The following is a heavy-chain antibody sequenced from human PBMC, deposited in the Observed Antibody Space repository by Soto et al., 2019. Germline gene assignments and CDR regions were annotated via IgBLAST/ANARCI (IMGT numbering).Heavy chain of an antibody. CDR3: ARGGDGYNYDS. CDR1: GGSVSSGSYY. V-gene: IGHV4-61*01. CDR2: IYYSGST. J-gene: IGHJ5*01. D-gene: IGHD5-12*01. Sequence: QVQLQESGPGLVKPSETLSLTCTVSGGSVSSGSYYWSWIRQPPGKGLEWIGYIYYSGSTNYNPSLKSRGTIAVDTSKNQFSLKLRSVTAADTAVYYCARGGDGYNYDSWGQGTLVTVSS.